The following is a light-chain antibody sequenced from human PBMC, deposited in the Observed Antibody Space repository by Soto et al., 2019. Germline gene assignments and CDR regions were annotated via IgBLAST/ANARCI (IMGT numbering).Light chain of an antibody. CDR2: SNN. CDR1: SSNIGSNT. J-gene: IGLJ1*01. Sequence: QSVLTQPPSPSGTPGQRVTISCSGSSSNIGSNTVNWYQQLPGTAPKLLIYSNNQRPSGVPDRFSGSKSGTSASLAISGLQSEDEADYYCAAWDDSLNGSYVFGTGTKVTVL. CDR3: AAWDDSLNGSYV. V-gene: IGLV1-44*01.